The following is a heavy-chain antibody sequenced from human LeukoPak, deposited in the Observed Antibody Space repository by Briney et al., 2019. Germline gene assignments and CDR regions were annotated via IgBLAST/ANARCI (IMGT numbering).Heavy chain of an antibody. V-gene: IGHV4-59*01. CDR2: IYYTGST. CDR3: ARDQSGYDYLLDY. Sequence: SETLSLTCTVSGGSISSSYWSWIRQPPGKGLEWIGYIYYTGSTTYNPSLKSRVTISVDTSKNQFSLKLRSVTAADTAVYYCARDQSGYDYLLDYWGQGTLVTVSS. J-gene: IGHJ4*02. D-gene: IGHD5-12*01. CDR1: GGSISSSY.